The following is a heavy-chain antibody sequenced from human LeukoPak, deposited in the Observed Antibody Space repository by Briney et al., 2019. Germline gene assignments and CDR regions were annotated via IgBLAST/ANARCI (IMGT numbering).Heavy chain of an antibody. J-gene: IGHJ4*02. V-gene: IGHV3-23*01. CDR2: ISGSGGST. CDR1: GFTFSNYA. Sequence: GGSLRLSCAASGFTFSNYAMSWVRQAPGKGLEWVSAISGSGGSTYYADSVKGRFTISRDNSKNTLYLQMNSLRAEDTAVYYCAKLPAPLSDLFDYWGQGTLVTVSS. CDR3: AKLPAPLSDLFDY.